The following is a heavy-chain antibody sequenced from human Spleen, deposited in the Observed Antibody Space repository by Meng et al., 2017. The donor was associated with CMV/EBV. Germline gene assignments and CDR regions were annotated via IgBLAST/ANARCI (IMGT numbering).Heavy chain of an antibody. V-gene: IGHV3-7*01. CDR1: GFTFSSYS. CDR3: ARDSPYSNRHYYYAMDV. CDR2: IKQDGSEE. J-gene: IGHJ6*02. Sequence: GESLKISCAASGFTFSSYSMNWVRQAPGKGLQWVATIKQDGSEEYYVGSVKGRFTISRDNAKKSLYLQMSSLRAEDTAVYYCARDSPYSNRHYYYAMDVWGLGTTVTVSS. D-gene: IGHD4-11*01.